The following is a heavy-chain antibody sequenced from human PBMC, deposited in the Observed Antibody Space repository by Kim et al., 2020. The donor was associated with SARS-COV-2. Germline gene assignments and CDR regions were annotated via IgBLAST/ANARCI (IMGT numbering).Heavy chain of an antibody. D-gene: IGHD3-3*01. V-gene: IGHV3-30*18. CDR2: ISDDGDKE. J-gene: IGHJ6*02. CDR3: AKDAHEWSSRYYGMDV. CDR1: GFSVFDYG. Sequence: GGSLRLSCAASGFSVFDYGLHWIRQAPGKGLEWVVFISDDGDKEYYADSVVGRFIIARDKSKNTLHLQMNSLRDEDTAIYYCAKDAHEWSSRYYGMDVWGQGTTVTASS.